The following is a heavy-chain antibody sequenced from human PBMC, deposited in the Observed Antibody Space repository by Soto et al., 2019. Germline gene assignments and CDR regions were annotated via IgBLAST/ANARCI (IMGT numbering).Heavy chain of an antibody. V-gene: IGHV3-30*18. Sequence: QVQLVESGGGVVQPGRSLRLSCAASGFTFSSFGMHWVRQAPGKGLEWVAVISYDGSNKNYADSVKGRFTISRDNSKHMLFLQMNSLRVEDTAVYYCAKDQGFWSGYSGVGYWGQGTLVTVSS. CDR1: GFTFSSFG. D-gene: IGHD3-3*01. J-gene: IGHJ4*02. CDR3: AKDQGFWSGYSGVGY. CDR2: ISYDGSNK.